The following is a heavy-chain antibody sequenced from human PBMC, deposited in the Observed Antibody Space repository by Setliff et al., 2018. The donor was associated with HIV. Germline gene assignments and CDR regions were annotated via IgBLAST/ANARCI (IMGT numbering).Heavy chain of an antibody. Sequence: SETLSLTCAVSGGSITSSNWWSWVRQPPGKGLECIGEIYHSGSTKYNPALKSRVIISVDKSKNQFSLKLSSVTAADTAVYYCARAAIAAAGPGDYWGQGTLITVS. CDR2: IYHSGST. V-gene: IGHV4-4*02. J-gene: IGHJ4*02. CDR1: GGSITSSNW. D-gene: IGHD6-13*01. CDR3: ARAAIAAAGPGDY.